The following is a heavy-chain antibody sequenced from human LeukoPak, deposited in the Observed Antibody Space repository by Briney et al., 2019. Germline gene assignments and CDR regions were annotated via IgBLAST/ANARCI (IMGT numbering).Heavy chain of an antibody. D-gene: IGHD1-26*01. Sequence: GGPLRLSCAASGSTFSNYWMHWLRQAPGKGLVWVSRIYNDGSSTSYADSVKGRFTISRDHAKRTLYLQMNSLRAEDTAVYYCARVRGGSGRSYAADAFDIWGQETMVTVSS. CDR1: GSTFSNYW. J-gene: IGHJ3*02. CDR2: IYNDGSST. V-gene: IGHV3-74*01. CDR3: ARVRGGSGRSYAADAFDI.